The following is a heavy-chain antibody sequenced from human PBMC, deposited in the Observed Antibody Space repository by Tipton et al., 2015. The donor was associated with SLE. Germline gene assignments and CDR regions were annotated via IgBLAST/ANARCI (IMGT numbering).Heavy chain of an antibody. CDR1: GGSISSYY. CDR2: IYYSGST. D-gene: IGHD6-13*01. CDR3: ASKGGQQLVPDAFDI. Sequence: TLSLTCTVSGGSISSYYWSWIRQPPGKGLEWIGYIYYSGSTNYNPSLKSRVTISVDTSKNQFSLKLSSVTAADTAVYYCASKGGQQLVPDAFDIWGQGTMVTVSS. V-gene: IGHV4-59*01. J-gene: IGHJ3*02.